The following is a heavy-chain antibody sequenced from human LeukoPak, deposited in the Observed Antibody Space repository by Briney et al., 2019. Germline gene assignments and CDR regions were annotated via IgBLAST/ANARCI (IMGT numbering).Heavy chain of an antibody. CDR1: GGSISSDGYY. CDR2: IYFSGTT. CDR3: ASIKVYCSGGSCYSGLVDY. J-gene: IGHJ4*02. V-gene: IGHV4-31*03. Sequence: SQTLSLTCTVSGGSISSDGYYWSWIRQHPGKGLEWIGYIYFSGTTYYDPSLKSRVTISLDTSKNQFSLRLSSVTAADTAVYYCASIKVYCSGGSCYSGLVDYWGQGTLVTVSS. D-gene: IGHD2-15*01.